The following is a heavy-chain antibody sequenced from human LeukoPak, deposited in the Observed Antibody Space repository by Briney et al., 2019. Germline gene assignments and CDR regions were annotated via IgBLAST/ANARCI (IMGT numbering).Heavy chain of an antibody. CDR3: ARPRGPGDSWAFDI. J-gene: IGHJ3*02. CDR2: IIDVGDT. V-gene: IGHV3-23*01. CDR1: GFTLNEHA. D-gene: IGHD4-17*01. Sequence: GGSLRLSCAVSGFTLNEHAVSWVRQAPGKGLEWVSAIIDVGDTYYADSVKGRFTISRDNAKNTLYLQMNNLRAEDTAVYYCARPRGPGDSWAFDIWGQGTMAIVSS.